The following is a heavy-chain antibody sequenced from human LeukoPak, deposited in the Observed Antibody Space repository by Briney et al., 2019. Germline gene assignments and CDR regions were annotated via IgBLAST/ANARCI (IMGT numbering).Heavy chain of an antibody. Sequence: GGSLRLSCEATGFIFSNYWMAWVRQAPGKGLEWVANIKEDGSDKNYVDSMKGRFTISRDNSKNTLYLQMNSLRAEDTAVYYCAKDGDGYYGSGSYSDYWGQGTLVTVSS. V-gene: IGHV3-7*01. CDR3: AKDGDGYYGSGSYSDY. D-gene: IGHD3-10*01. CDR2: IKEDGSDK. CDR1: GFIFSNYW. J-gene: IGHJ4*02.